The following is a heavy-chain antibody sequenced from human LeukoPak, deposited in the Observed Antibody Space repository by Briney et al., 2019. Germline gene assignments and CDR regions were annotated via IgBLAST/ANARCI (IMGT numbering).Heavy chain of an antibody. J-gene: IGHJ3*01. CDR3: ARLNFNDSGGFKAFDV. D-gene: IGHD3-22*01. CDR1: GGSISSSSYY. CDR2: IYYSGST. Sequence: KPSETLSLTCTVSGGSISSSSYYWGWIRQPPGRGLEWIGSIYYSGSTYYTPSLKSRVTISVDTSKNQFSLKLSSVTAADTAVYFCARLNFNDSGGFKAFDVWGQGTMVTVSS. V-gene: IGHV4-39*07.